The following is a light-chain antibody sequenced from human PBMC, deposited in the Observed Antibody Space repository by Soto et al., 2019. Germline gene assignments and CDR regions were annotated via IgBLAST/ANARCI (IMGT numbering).Light chain of an antibody. J-gene: IGKJ4*01. CDR3: QQRSNWPHT. V-gene: IGKV3-11*01. CDR1: QSVSSF. Sequence: IVLTQAPATISLSPGETATLSCRARQSVSSFLACYQQRPGQAPRLLIYDASIRTTGIPARFSGSGSGTDFTLTVSSLEPEDFAVYYCQQRSNWPHTVGGGTHGEIK. CDR2: DAS.